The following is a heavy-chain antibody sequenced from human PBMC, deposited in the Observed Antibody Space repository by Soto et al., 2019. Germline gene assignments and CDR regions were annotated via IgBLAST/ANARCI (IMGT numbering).Heavy chain of an antibody. D-gene: IGHD3-16*01. V-gene: IGHV3-23*01. CDR3: ANRAGGY. Sequence: EVQLLESGGGLVQPGGSLRLSCAASGFTFSSYAMSWVRQAPGKVLEWVSAISGRGGRTYYADSVKGRFTIFRDNSKYTLYLQMNRLRAEDTAVYYCANRAGGYWGQGTLVTVSS. CDR1: GFTFSSYA. CDR2: ISGRGGRT. J-gene: IGHJ4*02.